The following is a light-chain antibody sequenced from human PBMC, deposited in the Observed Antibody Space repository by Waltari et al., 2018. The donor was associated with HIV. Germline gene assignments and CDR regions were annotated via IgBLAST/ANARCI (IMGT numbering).Light chain of an antibody. Sequence: DIQMTQSPSSLSASVGDRVTITCQASQDISNYLNWYQQKPGKAPTLLICDASNLETGVPSRFRGGGAGTDFPFTISSQQPEDIASYYCQQYDNLPLTFGGGTKVEIK. CDR1: QDISNY. J-gene: IGKJ4*01. V-gene: IGKV1-33*01. CDR3: QQYDNLPLT. CDR2: DAS.